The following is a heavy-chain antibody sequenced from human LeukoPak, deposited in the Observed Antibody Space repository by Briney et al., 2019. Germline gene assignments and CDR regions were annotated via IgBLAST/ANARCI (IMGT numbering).Heavy chain of an antibody. J-gene: IGHJ4*02. CDR3: AKRTSGSSWYSSDY. D-gene: IGHD6-13*01. V-gene: IGHV3-23*01. CDR2: MSGDATST. CDR1: GFTFSSFA. Sequence: GGSLRLSCAASGFTFSSFAMNWVRQAPGKGLEWVSTMSGDATSTYYADSVKGRFTISRDNSKDTLYLQMNSLRAEDTAVYYCAKRTSGSSWYSSDYWSQGTLVTVSS.